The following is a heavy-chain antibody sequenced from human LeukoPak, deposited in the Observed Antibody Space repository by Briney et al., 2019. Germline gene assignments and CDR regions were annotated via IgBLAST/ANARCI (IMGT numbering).Heavy chain of an antibody. Sequence: ASVKVSCKATGYTFTSYGISWVRQAPGQGLEWMGWINTNTGNPTYAQGFTGRFVFSLDTSVSTAYLQISSLKAEDTAVYYCARAGYGAYYGMDVWGQGTTVTVSS. CDR2: INTNTGNP. CDR3: ARAGYGAYYGMDV. J-gene: IGHJ6*02. D-gene: IGHD5-12*01. V-gene: IGHV7-4-1*02. CDR1: GYTFTSYG.